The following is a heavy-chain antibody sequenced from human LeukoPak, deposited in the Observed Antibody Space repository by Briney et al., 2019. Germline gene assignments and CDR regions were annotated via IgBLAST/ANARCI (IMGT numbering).Heavy chain of an antibody. Sequence: GGSLRLSCAASGFTFSSYAMHWVRQAPGKGLEWVAVISYDGSSKYYADSVKGRFTISRDNSKNTLYLQMNSLRAEDTAVYYCARDDRMGYWGQGTLVTVSS. V-gene: IGHV3-30*01. CDR2: ISYDGSSK. J-gene: IGHJ4*02. CDR1: GFTFSSYA. D-gene: IGHD3-16*01. CDR3: ARDDRMGY.